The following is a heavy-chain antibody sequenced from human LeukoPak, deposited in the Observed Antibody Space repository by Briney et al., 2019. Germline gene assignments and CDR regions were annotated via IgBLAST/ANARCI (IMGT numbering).Heavy chain of an antibody. V-gene: IGHV1-18*01. CDR2: ISAYNGNT. Sequence: GASVKVSCKASGYTFTSYGISWVRQAPGQGLEWMGWISAYNGNTNYAQKLQGRVTMTTDTSTSTAYMELRSLRSDDTAVYYCARIPGRLRADYYYYYMDVWGKGPRSPSP. CDR1: GYTFTSYG. D-gene: IGHD5-12*01. CDR3: ARIPGRLRADYYYYYMDV. J-gene: IGHJ6*03.